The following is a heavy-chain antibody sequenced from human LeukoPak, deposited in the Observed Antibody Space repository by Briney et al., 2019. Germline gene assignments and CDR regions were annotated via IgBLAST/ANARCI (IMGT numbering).Heavy chain of an antibody. D-gene: IGHD1-20*01. V-gene: IGHV4-34*01. Sequence: SETLSLTCAVYGGSFSGYYWSWIPQPPGKGLEWIGEINHSGSTNYNPSLKSRVTISVDTSKNQFSLKLSSVTAADTAVYYCAREPARNNWALDYRGQGTLVTVSS. CDR1: GGSFSGYY. CDR3: AREPARNNWALDY. J-gene: IGHJ4*02. CDR2: INHSGST.